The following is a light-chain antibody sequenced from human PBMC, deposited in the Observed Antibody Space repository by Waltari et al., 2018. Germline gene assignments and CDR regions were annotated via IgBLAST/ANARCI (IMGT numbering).Light chain of an antibody. Sequence: EVVLTPPPATLSFSPGDRATLPCRASQGGSVYLAWYQQKPGQAPRLLIYEASDRATGVPARFSGSGSGTDFTLTISSLEPEDFAVYYCQQRTDRPPVTFGQGTRVEMK. CDR1: QGGSVY. CDR3: QQRTDRPPVT. CDR2: EAS. J-gene: IGKJ1*01. V-gene: IGKV3-11*01.